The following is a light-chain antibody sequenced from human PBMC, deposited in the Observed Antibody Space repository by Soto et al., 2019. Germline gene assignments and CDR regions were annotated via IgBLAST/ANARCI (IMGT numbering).Light chain of an antibody. V-gene: IGKV1-5*01. CDR1: RSISSW. CDR3: QQYNSYPWT. J-gene: IGKJ1*01. Sequence: DIQITQSPSTLSASVGDRVTITCRASRSISSWLAWYQQKPGKAPKLLIYDASSLESGVPSRFSGSGSGTEFTLTITSLQPDDFATYYCQQYNSYPWTFGQGTKVDIK. CDR2: DAS.